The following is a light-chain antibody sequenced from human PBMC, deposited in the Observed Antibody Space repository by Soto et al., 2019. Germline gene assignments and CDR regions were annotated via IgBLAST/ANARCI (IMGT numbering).Light chain of an antibody. J-gene: IGKJ1*01. CDR3: QQFNNRPPWT. CDR2: VAS. V-gene: IGKV3-15*01. CDR1: QSVSSN. Sequence: EIVLTQSPATLSVSPGESATLFCRASQSVSSNLAWYQHKAGQAPRLLIYVASTRATGVPDRFSGSGSGTEFSLTISSLQSEDFAVYYCQQFNNRPPWTLGQGTKVDIK.